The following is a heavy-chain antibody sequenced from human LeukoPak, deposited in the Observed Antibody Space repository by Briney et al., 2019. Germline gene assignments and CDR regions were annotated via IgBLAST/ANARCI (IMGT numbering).Heavy chain of an antibody. CDR3: ASPGRSGYSYGTPGDYFDY. V-gene: IGHV3-21*01. J-gene: IGHJ4*02. Sequence: GGSLRLSCAASGFTFSSYSMNWVRQAPGKGLEWVSSISSSSSYIYYADSVKGRFTISRDNAKNSLYLQMNSLRAEDTAVYYCASPGRSGYSYGTPGDYFDYWGQGTLVTVSS. D-gene: IGHD5-18*01. CDR2: ISSSSSYI. CDR1: GFTFSSYS.